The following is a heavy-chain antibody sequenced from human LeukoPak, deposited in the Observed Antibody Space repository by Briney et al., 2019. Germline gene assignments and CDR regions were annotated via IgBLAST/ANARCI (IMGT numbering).Heavy chain of an antibody. CDR1: GFTFSSYW. CDR2: ISSDGSST. D-gene: IGHD3-3*01. Sequence: GGSLRLSCAASGFTFSSYWMHWVRQAPGKGLVWVSRISSDGSSTSYADSVKGRFTISRDNAKNTLYLQMNSLRAEDTAVYYCARGGFWSGYNWFDPWGQGTLVAVSS. J-gene: IGHJ5*02. CDR3: ARGGFWSGYNWFDP. V-gene: IGHV3-74*01.